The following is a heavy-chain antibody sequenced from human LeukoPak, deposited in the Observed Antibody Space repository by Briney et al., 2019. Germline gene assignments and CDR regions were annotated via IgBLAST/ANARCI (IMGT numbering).Heavy chain of an antibody. Sequence: SETLSLTCTVSGGSISSYYWSWIRQPPGKGLEWIGYIYYSGSTNYNPPLKSRVTISVDTSKNQFSLKLSSVTVADTAVYYCAREARDYLTNWFDPWGQGTLVTVSS. J-gene: IGHJ5*02. CDR3: AREARDYLTNWFDP. D-gene: IGHD3-9*01. V-gene: IGHV4-59*01. CDR2: IYYSGST. CDR1: GGSISSYY.